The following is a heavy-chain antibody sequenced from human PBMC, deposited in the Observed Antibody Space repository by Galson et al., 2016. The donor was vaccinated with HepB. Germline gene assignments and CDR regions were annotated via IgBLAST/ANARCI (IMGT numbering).Heavy chain of an antibody. V-gene: IGHV5-51*01. CDR1: XXXFTXXW. D-gene: IGHD6-19*01. J-gene: IGHJ4*02. CDR3: ARQQWSRGEIDX. CDR2: XYPXXSDT. Sequence: QSGAEVKKPGESLRIXXXGSXXXFTXXWIXXXRQXXXKGXXWMXXXYPXXSDTRXXPPFQGQVTXSAXXSITTAYLQWGSLKASDTAMYYCARQQWSRGEIDXWXQGXXVTVS.